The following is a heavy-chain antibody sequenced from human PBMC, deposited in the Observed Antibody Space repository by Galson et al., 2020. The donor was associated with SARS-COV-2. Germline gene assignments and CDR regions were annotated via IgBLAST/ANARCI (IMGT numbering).Heavy chain of an antibody. Sequence: GESLKISCTVAGFTFGDFAMSWFRQAPGKGLEWVGFIRSRTYDGTTEYAASVKDRFTISRDDSKNVAYLQMNSLITEDTVVYYCARGGFPYYYYVDVWGKGTTVTVS. CDR3: ARGGFPYYYYVDV. J-gene: IGHJ6*03. CDR2: IRSRTYDGTT. CDR1: GFTFGDFA. V-gene: IGHV3-49*03.